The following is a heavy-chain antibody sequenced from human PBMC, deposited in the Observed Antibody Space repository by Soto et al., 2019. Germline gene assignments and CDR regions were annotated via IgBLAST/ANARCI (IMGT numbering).Heavy chain of an antibody. D-gene: IGHD2-15*01. J-gene: IGHJ6*02. CDR1: GFTFSSYW. CDR2: IKQDGSEK. Sequence: GGSLRLSCAASGFTFSSYWMSWVRQAPGKGLEWVANIKQDGSEKYYVDSVKGRFTISRDNAKNSLYLQMNSLRAEDTAVYYCASIYCSGGSCYSQPTYYYYGMDVWGQGTTVTVSS. V-gene: IGHV3-7*01. CDR3: ASIYCSGGSCYSQPTYYYYGMDV.